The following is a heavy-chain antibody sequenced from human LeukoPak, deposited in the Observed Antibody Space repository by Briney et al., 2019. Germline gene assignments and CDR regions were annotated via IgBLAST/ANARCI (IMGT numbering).Heavy chain of an antibody. J-gene: IGHJ4*02. Sequence: PGRSLRLSCAASGFTFSSYGMHWVRQAPGKGLEWVAVISNDGSNKYYADSVKGRFTISRDNSKNTMYLQMNSLRAEDTAVYYCAKAGRYSSGWYDYWGQGTLVTVSS. D-gene: IGHD6-19*01. CDR3: AKAGRYSSGWYDY. CDR1: GFTFSSYG. CDR2: ISNDGSNK. V-gene: IGHV3-30*18.